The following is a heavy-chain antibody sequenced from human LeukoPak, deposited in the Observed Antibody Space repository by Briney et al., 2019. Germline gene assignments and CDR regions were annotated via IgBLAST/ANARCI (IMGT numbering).Heavy chain of an antibody. CDR3: AREGAELVARILGFFDC. D-gene: IGHD5-12*01. J-gene: IGHJ4*02. CDR2: IYHDGSNK. V-gene: IGHV3-33*08. Sequence: GGSLRLSCAASGFSFSRYGLHWVRQAPGKGLEWLAIIYHDGSNKYYADSVKGRFTISRDNAKSPLYLQMNSLRADDTAVYYCAREGAELVARILGFFDCWGRGTVVTVSS. CDR1: GFSFSRYG.